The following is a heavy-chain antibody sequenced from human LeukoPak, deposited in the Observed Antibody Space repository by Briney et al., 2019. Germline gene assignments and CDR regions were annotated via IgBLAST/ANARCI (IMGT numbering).Heavy chain of an antibody. J-gene: IGHJ4*02. Sequence: SVKLSCKVSGYTLTELAIHWVRHAPGKVLEWMGGVDPEDIETIYAQKFQGRVTTTEDTYTETAYMGLSSLRSEDTAGYYCATYSGYAAYWGQGTLVSVSS. D-gene: IGHD5-12*01. V-gene: IGHV1-24*01. CDR3: ATYSGYAAY. CDR1: GYTLTELA. CDR2: VDPEDIET.